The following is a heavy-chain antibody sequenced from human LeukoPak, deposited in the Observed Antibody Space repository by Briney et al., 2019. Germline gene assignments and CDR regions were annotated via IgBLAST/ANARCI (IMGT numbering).Heavy chain of an antibody. Sequence: ASVKVSCKASGYTFTSYDISWVRQAPGQGLEWMGWISAYNGNTNYAQKLQGRVTMTTDTSTSTAYMELRSLRSDDTAVYYCAKEFHHGDGSYYFDYWGQGTLVTVSS. J-gene: IGHJ4*02. CDR3: AKEFHHGDGSYYFDY. D-gene: IGHD3-10*01. CDR1: GYTFTSYD. V-gene: IGHV1-18*01. CDR2: ISAYNGNT.